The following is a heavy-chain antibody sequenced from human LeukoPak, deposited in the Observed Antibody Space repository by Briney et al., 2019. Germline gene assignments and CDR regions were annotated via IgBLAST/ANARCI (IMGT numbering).Heavy chain of an antibody. Sequence: PGRSLRLSCAASGFTFSGYAMNWVRQAPGKGLEWVSSINGGGNTFYADSVKGRFTISRDNSKNTLFLQMSSLRAEDTAVYFCARNKDDFDYWGQGTLVTVSS. V-gene: IGHV3-66*02. J-gene: IGHJ4*02. CDR1: GFTFSGYA. CDR3: ARNKDDFDY. CDR2: INGGGNT.